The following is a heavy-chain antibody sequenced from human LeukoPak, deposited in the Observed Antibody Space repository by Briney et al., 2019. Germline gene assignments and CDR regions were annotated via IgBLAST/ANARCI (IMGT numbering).Heavy chain of an antibody. CDR2: MYYSGST. CDR1: GASVSSGSYY. CDR3: ARGVPYRSSSWTSD. D-gene: IGHD6-13*01. J-gene: IGHJ4*02. Sequence: PSETLSLTCSVSGASVSSGSYYWSWIRQPPGKGLEWIGYMYYSGSTNYNPSLKSRVTISVDTSKNQFSLKLSSVTAADTAVYYCARGVPYRSSSWTSDWGQGTLVTVSS. V-gene: IGHV4-61*01.